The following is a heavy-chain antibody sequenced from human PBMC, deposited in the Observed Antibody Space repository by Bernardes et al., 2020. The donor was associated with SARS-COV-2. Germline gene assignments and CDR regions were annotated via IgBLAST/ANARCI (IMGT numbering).Heavy chain of an antibody. CDR2: ISGRSNYI. Sequence: GGSLRLSCAASRFTFRSYTMNWVRQAPAKGLEWVSSISGRSNYIYYADSVKGRFSISRDNAKNSLYLQMISLRAEYTAVYYCAREDSSISSLPYYYDGMDVWGQGTTVTVSS. CDR3: AREDSSISSLPYYYDGMDV. CDR1: RFTFRSYT. V-gene: IGHV3-21*01. J-gene: IGHJ6*02. D-gene: IGHD6-13*01.